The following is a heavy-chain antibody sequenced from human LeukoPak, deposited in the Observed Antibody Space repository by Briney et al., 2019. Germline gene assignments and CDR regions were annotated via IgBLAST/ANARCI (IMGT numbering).Heavy chain of an antibody. CDR2: IIPIFGIA. CDR3: ARERVDIVATMFYGMDV. CDR1: GGTFSSYA. Sequence: ASVKVSCKASGGTFSSYAISWVQQAPGQGLEWMGRIIPIFGIANYAQKFQGRVTITADKSTSTAYMELSSLRSEDTAVYYCARERVDIVATMFYGMDVWGQGTTVTVSS. J-gene: IGHJ6*02. D-gene: IGHD5-12*01. V-gene: IGHV1-69*04.